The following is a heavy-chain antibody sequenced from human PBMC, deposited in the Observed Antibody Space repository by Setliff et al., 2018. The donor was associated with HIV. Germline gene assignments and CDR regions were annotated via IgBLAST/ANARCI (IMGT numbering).Heavy chain of an antibody. CDR1: GYTFDLYY. J-gene: IGHJ3*02. Sequence: ASVKVSCKASGYTFDLYYTHWVRQAPGQGPECIGVLNPRDGSTRYAQTFQGRVMLTRDMSTTTVYMELRSLTFEDTAFYYCARDRGNYGDYPIWGQGTKVTVSS. CDR2: LNPRDGST. V-gene: IGHV1-46*02. CDR3: ARDRGNYGDYPI. D-gene: IGHD4-17*01.